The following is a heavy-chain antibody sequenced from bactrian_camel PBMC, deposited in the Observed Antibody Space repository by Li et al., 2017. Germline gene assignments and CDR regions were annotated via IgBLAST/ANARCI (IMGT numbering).Heavy chain of an antibody. CDR2: IDSDGIA. Sequence: HVQLVESGGGSVQAGGSLTLSCVASGKFGSLNSMGWFRQGPGKEREGVAAIDSDGIASYADSVKGRFTISRDNAKNTLFLQMNSLKPEDTAMYYCTKDRSYGTRNWVQSTRGQGTQVTVS. CDR3: TKDRSYGTRNWVQST. J-gene: IGHJ4*01. CDR1: GKFGSLNS. V-gene: IGHV3S53*01. D-gene: IGHD3*01.